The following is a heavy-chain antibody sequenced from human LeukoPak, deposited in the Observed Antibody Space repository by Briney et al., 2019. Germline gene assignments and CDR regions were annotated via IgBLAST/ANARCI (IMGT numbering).Heavy chain of an antibody. V-gene: IGHV1-2*02. Sequence: ASVKVSCEASGYTFTGYYMHWVRQAPGQGLEWMGWINPNSGRTNYAQKFQGRVTMTTDTSTSTAYMELRSLRSDDTAVYYCARGGGGYSGYAPFDYWGQGTLVTVSS. J-gene: IGHJ4*02. CDR2: INPNSGRT. D-gene: IGHD5-12*01. CDR3: ARGGGGYSGYAPFDY. CDR1: GYTFTGYY.